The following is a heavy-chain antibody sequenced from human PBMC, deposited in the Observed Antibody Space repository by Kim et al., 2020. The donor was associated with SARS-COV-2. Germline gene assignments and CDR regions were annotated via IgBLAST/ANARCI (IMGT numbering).Heavy chain of an antibody. D-gene: IGHD2-2*01. CDR1: GFTFSSYA. CDR2: ISGSGGST. Sequence: GGSLRLSCAASGFTFSSYAMSWVRQAPGKGLEWVSAISGSGGSTYYADSVKGRFTISRDNSKNTLYLQMNSLRAEDTAVYYCAKITEDIVVVPAAMRTLEPQYFFDYWGQGTLVTVSS. V-gene: IGHV3-23*01. J-gene: IGHJ4*02. CDR3: AKITEDIVVVPAAMRTLEPQYFFDY.